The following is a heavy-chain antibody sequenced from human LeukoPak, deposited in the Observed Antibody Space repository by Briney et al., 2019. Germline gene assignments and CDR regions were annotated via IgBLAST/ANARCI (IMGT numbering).Heavy chain of an antibody. CDR2: IYPGDSDT. V-gene: IGHV5-51*01. CDR3: SRFSSSSDFDY. CDR1: GYSFTSYW. J-gene: IGHJ4*02. Sequence: GESLKISCKGSGYSFTSYWIGWVRQMPGKGLEWMGIIYPGDSDTRYSPSFQGQVTISADTSISTAYLQWSILKASDTAMYNCSRFSSSSDFDYWGQGTLVTVSS. D-gene: IGHD6-6*01.